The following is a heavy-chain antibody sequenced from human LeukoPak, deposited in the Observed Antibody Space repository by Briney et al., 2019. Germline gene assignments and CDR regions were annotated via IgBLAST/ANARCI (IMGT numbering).Heavy chain of an antibody. CDR3: ARRALTTVTTRVWDY. D-gene: IGHD4-17*01. J-gene: IGHJ4*02. CDR1: GYTFTSYG. CDR2: ISAYNGNT. V-gene: IGHV1-18*01. Sequence: ASVKVSCKASGYTFTSYGISWVRQAPGQGLEWMGWISAYNGNTNYAQKLQGRVTMTTDTSTSTAYMELRSLRSDDTAVYYCARRALTTVTTRVWDYWGQGTLVTVSS.